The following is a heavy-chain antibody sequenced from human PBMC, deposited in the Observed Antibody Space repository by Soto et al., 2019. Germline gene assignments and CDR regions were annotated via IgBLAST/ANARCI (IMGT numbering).Heavy chain of an antibody. Sequence: SETLSLTCTVSGGSISNHYGSWIRQPPGKGLEWIGYIYYSGSTNYNPSLKSRVTISVDKSKNHFSLKLSSVTAADTAVYYCARSEATGLDYWGQGTLVTVS. CDR1: GGSISNHY. CDR3: ARSEATGLDY. CDR2: IYYSGST. D-gene: IGHD1-26*01. J-gene: IGHJ4*02. V-gene: IGHV4-59*11.